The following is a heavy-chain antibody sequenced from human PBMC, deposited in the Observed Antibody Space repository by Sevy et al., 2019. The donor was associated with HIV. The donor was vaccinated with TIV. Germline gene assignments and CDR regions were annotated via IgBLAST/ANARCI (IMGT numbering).Heavy chain of an antibody. J-gene: IGHJ4*02. CDR3: ARDPRMYGDFVLAYFDY. CDR2: IGYDGNNK. V-gene: IGHV3-33*01. D-gene: IGHD2-8*01. CDR1: GFTPSTYG. Sequence: GGSLRLSCAASGFTPSTYGMHWVRQAPGKGLEWVAVIGYDGNNKYYADSVKGRFTISRDNSKNTLFLQMDSLRAEDTAVYYCARDPRMYGDFVLAYFDYWGQGALVTVSS.